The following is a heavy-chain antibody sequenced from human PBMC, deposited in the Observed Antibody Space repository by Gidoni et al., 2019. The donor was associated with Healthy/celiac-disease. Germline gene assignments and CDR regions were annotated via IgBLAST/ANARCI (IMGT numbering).Heavy chain of an antibody. J-gene: IGHJ4*02. V-gene: IGHV4-39*01. CDR1: GGSISSSSYH. D-gene: IGHD6-13*01. Sequence: QLQLQESGPGLVKPSETLSLTCSVSGGSISSSSYHWGWIRQPPGKGLEWIGSIFYSGSTYYNPSLKSRVTIFVDTSKNHFSLKLTSVIGADTAGYYCGRHYSSSWTFDNWDQGTLVTVSS. CDR2: IFYSGST. CDR3: GRHYSSSWTFDN.